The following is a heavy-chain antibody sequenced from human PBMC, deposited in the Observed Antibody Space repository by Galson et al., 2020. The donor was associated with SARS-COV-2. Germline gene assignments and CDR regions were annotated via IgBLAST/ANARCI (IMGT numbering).Heavy chain of an antibody. CDR3: ARVLGYCSSTSCINWFDP. V-gene: IGHV4-38-2*02. J-gene: IGHJ5*02. CDR2: IYHSGST. Sequence: SETLSLTCTVSGYSISSGYYWGWIRQPPGKGLEWIGSIYHSGSTYYNPSLKSRVTISVDTSKNQFSLKLSSVTAADTAVYYCARVLGYCSSTSCINWFDPWGQGTLVTVSS. CDR1: GYSISSGYY. D-gene: IGHD2-2*01.